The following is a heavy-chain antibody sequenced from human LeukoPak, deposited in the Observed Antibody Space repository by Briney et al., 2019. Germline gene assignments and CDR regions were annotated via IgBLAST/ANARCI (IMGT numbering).Heavy chain of an antibody. CDR2: IRYDGSNK. CDR3: AKVSDTAMVQSNYYYYYYMDV. D-gene: IGHD5-18*01. CDR1: GFTFSSYG. V-gene: IGHV3-30*02. Sequence: GGSLRLSCAASGFTFSSYGMHWVRQAPGKGLEWVAFIRYDGSNKYYADSVKGRFTISRDNSKNTLYLQMNSLRAEDTAVYYCAKVSDTAMVQSNYYYYYYMDVWGKGTTVTVSS. J-gene: IGHJ6*03.